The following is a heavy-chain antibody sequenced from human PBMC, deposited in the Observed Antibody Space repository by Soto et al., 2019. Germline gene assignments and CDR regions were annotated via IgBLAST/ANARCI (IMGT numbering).Heavy chain of an antibody. V-gene: IGHV1-69*12. D-gene: IGHD3-22*01. J-gene: IGHJ6*02. CDR1: GGSLSNYG. Sequence: QVQLVQSGAEVKKPGSSVKVSCKASGGSLSNYGISWVRQAPGQGLEWMGAIIPVFGTPNYAQKFQDRVTITADESTTTDYMEVRSLTSEDTAVYYWARGDATKIVVTTYYGMDVWGQGTTVTVSS. CDR3: ARGDATKIVVTTYYGMDV. CDR2: IIPVFGTP.